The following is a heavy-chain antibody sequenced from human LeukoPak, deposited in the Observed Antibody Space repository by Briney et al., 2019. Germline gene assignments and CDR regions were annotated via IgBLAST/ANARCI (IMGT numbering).Heavy chain of an antibody. Sequence: GGSLRLSCAASGFSFTSYWMNWVRQAPGKGLEWVANIKPDGSDKYYVDSVKGRFTISRDNAKNSLYLQMSSLRAEDTAVYYCTAGALGYWGRGTLINVSS. CDR1: GFSFTSYW. V-gene: IGHV3-7*01. CDR2: IKPDGSDK. D-gene: IGHD3-16*01. J-gene: IGHJ4*02. CDR3: TAGALGY.